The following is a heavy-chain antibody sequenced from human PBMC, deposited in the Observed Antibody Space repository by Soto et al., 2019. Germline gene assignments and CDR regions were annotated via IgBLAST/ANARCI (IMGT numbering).Heavy chain of an antibody. J-gene: IGHJ4*02. CDR1: GGTFSSYA. V-gene: IGHV1-69*13. Sequence: SVKVSCKASGGTFSSYAISWVRQAPGQGLEWMGGIIPIFGTANYAQKFQGRVTITADESTSTAYMELSSLRSEDTAVYYFARSRRSEWLLYWGFDYWGQGTLVTVSS. D-gene: IGHD3-3*01. CDR2: IIPIFGTA. CDR3: ARSRRSEWLLYWGFDY.